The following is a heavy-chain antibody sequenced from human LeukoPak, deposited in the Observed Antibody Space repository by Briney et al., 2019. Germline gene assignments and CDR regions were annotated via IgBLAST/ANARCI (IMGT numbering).Heavy chain of an antibody. CDR2: IYTSGST. Sequence: PSETLSLTCTVSGGSISSGSYYWSWIRQPAGKGLEWIGRIYTSGSTNYNPSLKSRVTISVDTSKNQFSLKLSSVTAADTAVYYCARGGSGWLRPRNAFDIWGQGTMVTVSS. CDR3: ARGGSGWLRPRNAFDI. V-gene: IGHV4-61*02. CDR1: GGSISSGSYY. D-gene: IGHD5-12*01. J-gene: IGHJ3*02.